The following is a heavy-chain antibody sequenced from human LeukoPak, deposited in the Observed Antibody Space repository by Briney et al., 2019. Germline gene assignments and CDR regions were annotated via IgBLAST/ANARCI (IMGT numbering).Heavy chain of an antibody. Sequence: GGSLRLSCAASGFTFNSYSMHWVRQAPGKGVEWVAVISYDGNNKYYADSVKGRFTISRDNSKNTLYLQMNSLRTEDTAVYYCAQGKNIVLMVHASPFDYWGQGTLVTVSS. D-gene: IGHD2-8*01. V-gene: IGHV3-30-3*01. CDR3: AQGKNIVLMVHASPFDY. CDR2: ISYDGNNK. CDR1: GFTFNSYS. J-gene: IGHJ4*02.